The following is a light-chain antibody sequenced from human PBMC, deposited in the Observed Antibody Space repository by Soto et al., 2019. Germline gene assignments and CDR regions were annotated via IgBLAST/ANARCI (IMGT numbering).Light chain of an antibody. CDR3: SSYTSSTTYV. CDR1: SSDVGGYNY. Sequence: QSVLTQLASVSASPGQSIAISCTGTSSDVGGYNYVSWYQQHPGKAPKLMIYDVSNRLSGVSNRFSGSKSGNTASLTISGLQAQDEADYYCSSYTSSTTYVFGTGTRVTVL. V-gene: IGLV2-14*01. J-gene: IGLJ1*01. CDR2: DVS.